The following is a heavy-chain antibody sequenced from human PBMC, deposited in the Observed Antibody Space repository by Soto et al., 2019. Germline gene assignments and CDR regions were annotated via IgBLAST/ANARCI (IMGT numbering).Heavy chain of an antibody. J-gene: IGHJ4*02. Sequence: GGSLRLSCAASGFTVSSNYMSWVRQAPGKGLEWVSVIYSGGSTYYADSVKGRFTISRHNSKNALYLQMNSLRSEDTAVYYCATLSSQGYSFDYWGQGTLVTVSS. V-gene: IGHV3-53*04. CDR1: GFTVSSNY. CDR3: ATLSSQGYSFDY. CDR2: IYSGGST. D-gene: IGHD6-13*01.